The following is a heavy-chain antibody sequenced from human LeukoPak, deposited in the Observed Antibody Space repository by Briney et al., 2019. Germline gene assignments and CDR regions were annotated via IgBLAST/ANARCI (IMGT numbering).Heavy chain of an antibody. J-gene: IGHJ4*02. CDR1: GLTFDDYG. CDR3: ARDVSSNWYSFNF. V-gene: IGHV3-20*04. Sequence: GGSLRLSCKDFGLTFDDYGMSWVRQVPGKGLEWVCGINWDGGNTHCADAVKGRFDISRDYAKNSLFLQMNRLRAEDAALYYCARDVSSNWYSFNFWGQGTQVTVTS. D-gene: IGHD6-13*01. CDR2: INWDGGNT.